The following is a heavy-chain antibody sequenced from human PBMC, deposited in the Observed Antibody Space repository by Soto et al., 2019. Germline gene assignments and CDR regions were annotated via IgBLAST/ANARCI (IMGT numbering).Heavy chain of an antibody. D-gene: IGHD3-3*01. Sequence: NPSETLSLTCTVSGGSISSGDYYWSWLRQPPGKGLEWIGYIYYSGSTYYNPSLKSRVTISVDTSKNQFSLKLSSVTAADTAVYYCARDNILGILYGGMDVWGQGTTVTVSS. V-gene: IGHV4-30-4*01. J-gene: IGHJ6*02. CDR1: GGSISSGDYY. CDR3: ARDNILGILYGGMDV. CDR2: IYYSGST.